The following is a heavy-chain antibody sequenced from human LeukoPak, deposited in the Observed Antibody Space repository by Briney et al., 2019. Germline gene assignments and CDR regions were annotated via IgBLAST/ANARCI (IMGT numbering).Heavy chain of an antibody. Sequence: ASVKVSCKVSGYTLTELSMHWVRQAPGKGLEWMGRFDPEDGETIYAQKFQGRVTMTEDTSTNTAYMELSSLRSEDTAVYYCATADVAAAGTPDYWGQGTLVTVSS. V-gene: IGHV1-24*01. CDR1: GYTLTELS. D-gene: IGHD6-25*01. J-gene: IGHJ4*02. CDR3: ATADVAAAGTPDY. CDR2: FDPEDGET.